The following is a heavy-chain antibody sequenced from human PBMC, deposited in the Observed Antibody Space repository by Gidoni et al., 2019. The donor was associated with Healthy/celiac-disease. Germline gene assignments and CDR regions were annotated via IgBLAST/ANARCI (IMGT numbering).Heavy chain of an antibody. Sequence: EVKLLVSGGGLVQPGGSLRLSCAASGFTFSRYAMCWVRQAPGKGLAWVSALSGSGGSTYYADSVKGRFTISRDNSKNTLYLQMDSLRAEDTAVYYCAKGFSGSYFRWFDPWGQGTLVSVSS. D-gene: IGHD1-26*01. CDR1: GFTFSRYA. V-gene: IGHV3-23*01. J-gene: IGHJ5*02. CDR3: AKGFSGSYFRWFDP. CDR2: LSGSGGST.